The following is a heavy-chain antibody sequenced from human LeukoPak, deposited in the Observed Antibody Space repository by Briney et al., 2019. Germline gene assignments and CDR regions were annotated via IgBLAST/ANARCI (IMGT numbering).Heavy chain of an antibody. CDR1: GGSFSGYY. CDR2: INHSGST. CDR3: ARLPYCSGGSCYFDY. D-gene: IGHD2-15*01. Sequence: PSETLSLTCAVYGGSFSGYYWNWVRQPPGKRLEWIGEINHSGSTNYNPSLKSRVTMSVDTSKHQFSLKLSSVTAADTAVYYCARLPYCSGGSCYFDYWGQGTLVTVSS. V-gene: IGHV4-34*01. J-gene: IGHJ4*02.